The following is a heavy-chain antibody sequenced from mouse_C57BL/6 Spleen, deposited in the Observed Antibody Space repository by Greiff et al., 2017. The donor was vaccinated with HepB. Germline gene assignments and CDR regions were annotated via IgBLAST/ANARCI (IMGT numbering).Heavy chain of an antibody. CDR2: IDPSDSYT. CDR3: ARSYYNSPFDY. J-gene: IGHJ2*01. CDR1: GYTFTSYW. Sequence: VQLQQPGAELVMPGASVKLSCKASGYTFTSYWMHWVKQRPGQGLEWIGEIDPSDSYTNYNQKFKGKSTLTVDKSSSTAYMQLSSLTSEDSAVYDCARSYYNSPFDYWGQGTTLTVSS. D-gene: IGHD2-12*01. V-gene: IGHV1-69*01.